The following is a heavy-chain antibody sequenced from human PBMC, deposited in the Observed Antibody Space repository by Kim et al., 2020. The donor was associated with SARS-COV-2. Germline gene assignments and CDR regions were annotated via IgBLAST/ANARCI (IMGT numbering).Heavy chain of an antibody. J-gene: IGHJ6*02. CDR3: ARGMVQGVIVREGWRATEGLTYYDTAMVV. CDR1: GGSFNGYY. CDR2: TNHSGRT. V-gene: IGHV4-34*01. Sequence: SETLSLTCAVSGGSFNGYYWTWVRQAPGRGPVWIGDTNHSGRTQYNPSLKSRVPISVDSSKNQFSLKLTSVTAADTAVYYCARGMVQGVIVREGWRATEGLTYYDTAMVVWGQGTTGIVSS. D-gene: IGHD3-10*01.